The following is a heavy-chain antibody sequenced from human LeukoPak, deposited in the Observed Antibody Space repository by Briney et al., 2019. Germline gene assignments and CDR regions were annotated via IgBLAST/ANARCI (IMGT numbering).Heavy chain of an antibody. CDR3: AKRLWNNGGGGYFDY. CDR1: GFTFSSYG. D-gene: IGHD1/OR15-1a*01. J-gene: IGHJ4*02. CDR2: IWYDGSNK. Sequence: HAGGSLRLSCAASGFTFSSYGMHWVRQAPGKGLEWVAVIWYDGSNKYYADSVKGRFTISRDNSKNTLYLQTNSLRDDDTAVYYCAKRLWNNGGGGYFDYWGQGTLVTVSS. V-gene: IGHV3-33*06.